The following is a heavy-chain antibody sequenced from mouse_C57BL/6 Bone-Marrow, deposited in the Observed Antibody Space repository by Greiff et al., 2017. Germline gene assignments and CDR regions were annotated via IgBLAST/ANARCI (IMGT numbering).Heavy chain of an antibody. V-gene: IGHV1-74*01. J-gene: IGHJ4*01. CDR2: IHPSDSDT. Sequence: QVQLQQPGAELVKPGASVKVSCKASGYTFTSYWMPWVKQRPGQGLEWIGRIHPSDSDTNYNQKFKGKATLTVDKSSSTAYMQLSSLTSEDSAVYYFARFTVVAKDYAMDYWGPGTSVTVSS. CDR3: ARFTVVAKDYAMDY. CDR1: GYTFTSYW. D-gene: IGHD1-1*01.